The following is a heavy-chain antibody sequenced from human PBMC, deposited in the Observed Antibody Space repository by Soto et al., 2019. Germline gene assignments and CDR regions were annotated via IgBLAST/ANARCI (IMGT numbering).Heavy chain of an antibody. CDR2: IWSDGSNK. V-gene: IGHV3-33*06. J-gene: IGHJ4*02. D-gene: IGHD1-1*01. Sequence: QVQLVESGGGVVQPGRSLRLSCAASGFTFSSYGMHWVRQAPGKGLEWVAVIWSDGSNKYYADSVKGRFTISRDNSKNTLYLQMNSLRAEDTAVYYCAKDGMGYFDYWGQGTLVTVSS. CDR1: GFTFSSYG. CDR3: AKDGMGYFDY.